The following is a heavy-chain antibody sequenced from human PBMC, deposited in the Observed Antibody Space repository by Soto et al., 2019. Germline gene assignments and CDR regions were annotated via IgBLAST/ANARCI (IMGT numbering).Heavy chain of an antibody. V-gene: IGHV3-23*01. CDR1: GLTFSNYG. J-gene: IGHJ1*01. CDR2: ISGSGGST. CDR3: AKDVLPEGFQH. D-gene: IGHD2-2*01. Sequence: EVQLLESGGGLVQPGGSLRLSCAASGLTFSNYGMSWVRQAPGKGLEWVSGISGSGGSTYYADSVKGRFTISRDNSKNTVYLQMNSVRAEDTALYYCAKDVLPEGFQHWGQGTLVTVSS.